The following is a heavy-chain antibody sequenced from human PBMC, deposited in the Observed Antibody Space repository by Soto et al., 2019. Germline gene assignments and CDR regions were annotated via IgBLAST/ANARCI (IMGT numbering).Heavy chain of an antibody. Sequence: QVQLVQSGAEVKKPGASVKVSCKASGYTFTSYAMHWVRQAPGQRLEWMGWINAGNGNTKYSQKFQGRVTITRDTSGSTAYMELSSLRSEDTAVYYCARDSGGSYYRRWFDPWGQGTLVTVSS. D-gene: IGHD1-26*01. J-gene: IGHJ5*02. CDR2: INAGNGNT. CDR3: ARDSGGSYYRRWFDP. CDR1: GYTFTSYA. V-gene: IGHV1-3*01.